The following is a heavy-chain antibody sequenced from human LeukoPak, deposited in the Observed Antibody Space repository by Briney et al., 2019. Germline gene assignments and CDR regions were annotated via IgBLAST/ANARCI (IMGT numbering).Heavy chain of an antibody. CDR3: ARAPKRVDCSSTSCYEDYFDY. CDR2: INPSGGST. J-gene: IGHJ4*02. CDR1: GYTFTSYY. Sequence: ASVKVSCKASGYTFTSYYLHWVRQAPGQGLEWMGIINPSGGSTSYAQKFQGRATMTRDTSTSTVYMELSRLRSDDTAVYYCARAPKRVDCSSTSCYEDYFDYWGQGTLVTVSS. V-gene: IGHV1-46*01. D-gene: IGHD2-2*01.